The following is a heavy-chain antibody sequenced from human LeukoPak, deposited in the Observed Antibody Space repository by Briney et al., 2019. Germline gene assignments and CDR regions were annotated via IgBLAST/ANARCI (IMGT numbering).Heavy chain of an antibody. Sequence: ASVKVSCKASGYTFTGYYMHWVRQAPGQGLEWMGWINPNSGGTNYAQKFQGRVTMTRDTSISTAYLQWSSLKASDTAMYYCARHYSSGWSDYWGQGTLVTVSS. CDR1: GYTFTGYY. D-gene: IGHD6-19*01. V-gene: IGHV1-2*02. J-gene: IGHJ4*02. CDR3: ARHYSSGWSDY. CDR2: INPNSGGT.